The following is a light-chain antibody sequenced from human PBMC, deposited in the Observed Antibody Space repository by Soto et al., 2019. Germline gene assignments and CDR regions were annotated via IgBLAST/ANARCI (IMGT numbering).Light chain of an antibody. CDR2: RAS. J-gene: IGKJ5*01. CDR1: QSISSN. CDR3: QQYNNWPAIT. Sequence: EIVMTQSPPTLSVSPGERAALSCRASQSISSNLAWYQQKPGQAPRLLIYRASTRATGIPARFSGSGSGTEFTLTISSLQSEDFAVYYCQQYNNWPAITFGQGTRLEIK. V-gene: IGKV3D-15*01.